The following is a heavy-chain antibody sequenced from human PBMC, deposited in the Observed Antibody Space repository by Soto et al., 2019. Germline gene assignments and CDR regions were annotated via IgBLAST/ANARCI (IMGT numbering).Heavy chain of an antibody. CDR3: ARDKITGLFDY. CDR1: GGSISSSSYY. Sequence: SETLSLTCTVSGGSISSSSYYWGWIRQPPGKGLEWIGSIYYSGNTYYNPSLKSRVTISVDTSKNQFSLKLTSVTAADTAVYYCARDKITGLFDYWGQGTLVTVSS. J-gene: IGHJ4*02. D-gene: IGHD2-8*02. CDR2: IYYSGNT. V-gene: IGHV4-39*07.